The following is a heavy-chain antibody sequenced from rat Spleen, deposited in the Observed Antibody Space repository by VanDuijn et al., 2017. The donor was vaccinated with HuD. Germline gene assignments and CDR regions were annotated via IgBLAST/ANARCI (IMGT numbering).Heavy chain of an antibody. D-gene: IGHD3-4*01. CDR3: ARLATDYFDY. V-gene: IGHV5-25*01. Sequence: EVQLVESDGGLVQPGRSLKLSCAASGFTFSDYYMAWVRQAPTKGLEWVASISSGGGNTFYRDSVKGRFTISRDTARNPLYLQMDSLRSEDTATYYCARLATDYFDYWGQGVMLTVSS. CDR2: ISSGGGNT. CDR1: GFTFSDYY. J-gene: IGHJ2*01.